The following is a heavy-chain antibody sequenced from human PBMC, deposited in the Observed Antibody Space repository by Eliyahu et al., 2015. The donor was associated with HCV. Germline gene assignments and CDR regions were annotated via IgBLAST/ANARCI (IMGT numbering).Heavy chain of an antibody. CDR1: GFTFSDYA. J-gene: IGHJ4*02. CDR3: AKVGYYDGTTWYYFDS. D-gene: IGHD3-16*01. Sequence: EVHLLESGGDLVQPGGSLRLSCAASGFTFSDYAMNWVRQAPGKGLGWVSGIRGSGDTTYYADSVKGRFTISRDNSMNTVYLQMDSLRGEDTAVYYCAKVGYYDGTTWYYFDSWGQGTLVTVSA. V-gene: IGHV3-23*01. CDR2: IRGSGDTT.